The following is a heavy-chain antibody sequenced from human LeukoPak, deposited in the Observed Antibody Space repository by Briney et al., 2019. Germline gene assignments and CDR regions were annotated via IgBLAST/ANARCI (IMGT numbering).Heavy chain of an antibody. J-gene: IGHJ4*02. CDR1: GGSFSGYY. D-gene: IGHD3-9*01. CDR3: AGYDILTGHPLFDY. V-gene: IGHV4-34*01. Sequence: PSETLSLTCAVYGGSFSGYYWSWIRQPPGKGLEWIGEINHSGSTNYNPSLKSRVTISVDTSKNQFSLKLSSVTAADTAVYYCAGYDILTGHPLFDYWGQGTLVTVSS. CDR2: INHSGST.